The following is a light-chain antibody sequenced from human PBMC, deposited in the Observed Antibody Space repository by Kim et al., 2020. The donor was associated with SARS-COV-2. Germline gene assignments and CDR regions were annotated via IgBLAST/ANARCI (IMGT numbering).Light chain of an antibody. CDR2: DVN. CDR3: SSFTTRSTLV. CDR1: SSNIGSYNY. V-gene: IGLV2-14*03. J-gene: IGLJ3*02. Sequence: QSALTQPASVSGSPGQSITISCTGTSSNIGSYNYVSWHQQHPGKAPKLMIYDVNERPSGISSRFSGSKSGSTASLTISGLQAEDEADYYCSSFTTRSTLVFGGGTKVTVL.